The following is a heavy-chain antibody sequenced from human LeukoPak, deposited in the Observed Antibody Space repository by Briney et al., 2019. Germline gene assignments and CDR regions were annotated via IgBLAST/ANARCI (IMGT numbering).Heavy chain of an antibody. CDR3: AIHDSSGYLFDY. CDR1: RFTVSSNY. V-gene: IGHV3-66*02. J-gene: IGHJ4*02. Sequence: SGGSLRLSCAASRFTVSSNYMSWVRQAPGKGLEWVSVIYSGGSTYYADSVKGRFTISRDNSKNTLYLQMNSLRAEDTAVYYCAIHDSSGYLFDYWGQGTLVTVSS. D-gene: IGHD3-22*01. CDR2: IYSGGST.